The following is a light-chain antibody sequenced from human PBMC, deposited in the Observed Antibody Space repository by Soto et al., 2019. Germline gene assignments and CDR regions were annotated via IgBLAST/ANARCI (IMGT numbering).Light chain of an antibody. CDR2: GAS. J-gene: IGKJ2*01. V-gene: IGKV3-20*01. Sequence: EIVLTQSPGTLSLSPGERATLSCRASQSVSSSYLAWYQQKPGQAPRLLIYGASSRATGIPDRFSGSGSGTYFTITISRLEPEDFAVYYCQQYGSSPEYTFGQGTKLEIK. CDR1: QSVSSSY. CDR3: QQYGSSPEYT.